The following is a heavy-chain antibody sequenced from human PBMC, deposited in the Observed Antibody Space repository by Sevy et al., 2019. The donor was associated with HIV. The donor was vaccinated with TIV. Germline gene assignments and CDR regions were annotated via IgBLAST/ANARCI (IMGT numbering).Heavy chain of an antibody. Sequence: SGPTLVEPTQTLTLTCTFSGFSLTSSGVAVAWIRQPPGKPLEWLGSIYWDDDKRYRPSLESRLTITQDTSKNQVVLTMINMYPVDTATYYCAHRPSLLTYDSSGYLFDYWGQRTLVTVSS. CDR1: GFSLTSSGVA. CDR3: AHRPSLLTYDSSGYLFDY. V-gene: IGHV2-5*02. J-gene: IGHJ4*02. D-gene: IGHD3-22*01. CDR2: IYWDDDK.